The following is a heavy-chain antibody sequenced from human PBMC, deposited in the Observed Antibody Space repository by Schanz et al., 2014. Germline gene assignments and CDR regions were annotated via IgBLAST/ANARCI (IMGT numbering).Heavy chain of an antibody. D-gene: IGHD6-13*01. V-gene: IGHV1-69*02. J-gene: IGHJ4*02. Sequence: QVQLVQSGAEVKKPGSSVKVSCKASGGTFSTYTISWVRQAPGQGLEWMGRIIPILGIANYAQKFQGRVTNTADKSTSTAYMDLSSLRPEDTAMYYCASSGAGYSSSWDFDYWGQGTLVTVSS. CDR3: ASSGAGYSSSWDFDY. CDR1: GGTFSTYT. CDR2: IIPILGIA.